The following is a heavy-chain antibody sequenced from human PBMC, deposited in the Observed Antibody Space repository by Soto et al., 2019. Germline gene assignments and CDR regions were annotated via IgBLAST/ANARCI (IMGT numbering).Heavy chain of an antibody. J-gene: IGHJ5*02. D-gene: IGHD3-10*01. V-gene: IGHV4-31*03. CDR1: GDPITSGGFY. CDR3: ARDLRGRRSGRFDP. CDR2: IYYSGVT. Sequence: PSETLSLTCTVSGDPITSGGFYWTWIRQHPAKGLEWIGYIYYSGVTYYNPSLKSRATISVDTSKNQFSLNLSSVSAADTAMYYCARDLRGRRSGRFDPWGQGTLVTVSS.